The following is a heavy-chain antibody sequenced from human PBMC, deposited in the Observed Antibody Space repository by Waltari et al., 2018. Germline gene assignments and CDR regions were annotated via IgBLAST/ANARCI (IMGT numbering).Heavy chain of an antibody. J-gene: IGHJ4*02. Sequence: QLQLQDSGPGPVKPSETLSLTCTVPSGSLHSRDSYWGWIRQPPGKGLEWIGNIYYSGSTYYNPALKSLVTISVDTSKNQFSLKLRSVTAADTAGYYCATSLYYYGAGSYFDYWGQGPLVTVSS. D-gene: IGHD3-10*01. CDR3: ATSLYYYGAGSYFDY. CDR2: IYYSGST. CDR1: SGSLHSRDSY. V-gene: IGHV4-39*01.